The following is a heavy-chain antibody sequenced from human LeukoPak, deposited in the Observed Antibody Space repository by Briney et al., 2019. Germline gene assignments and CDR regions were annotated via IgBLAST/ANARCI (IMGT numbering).Heavy chain of an antibody. J-gene: IGHJ6*02. V-gene: IGHV1-69*04. CDR2: IIPVLNIT. CDR1: GGTFSRYA. CDR3: ARDQGLTAPPPYGLDV. D-gene: IGHD5-18*01. Sequence: SVKVSCKASGGTFSRYALSWVRQAPGQGLEWMGRIIPVLNITTYAQRFQGRVTITADTSTSTVYMELSSLRSEETAVYYCARDQGLTAPPPYGLDVWGQGTTVIVSS.